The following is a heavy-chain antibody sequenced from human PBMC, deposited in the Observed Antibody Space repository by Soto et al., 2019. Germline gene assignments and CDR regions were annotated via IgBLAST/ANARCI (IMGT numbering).Heavy chain of an antibody. CDR1: GYSFTSYL. Sequence: GESLKISCKGSGYSFTSYLIGWVRQMPGKGLEGMGIIYPGDSDTRYSPSFQGQVTISADKSISTAYLQWSSLKASGTAMYYCARHVATLDTAMVTGYYYGMDVWGQGTTVTVSS. V-gene: IGHV5-51*01. CDR3: ARHVATLDTAMVTGYYYGMDV. CDR2: IYPGDSDT. D-gene: IGHD5-18*01. J-gene: IGHJ6*02.